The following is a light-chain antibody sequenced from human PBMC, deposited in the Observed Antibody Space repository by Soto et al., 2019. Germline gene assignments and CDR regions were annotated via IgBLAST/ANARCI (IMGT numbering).Light chain of an antibody. CDR3: QQRTNWPPYT. V-gene: IGKV3-11*01. J-gene: IGKJ2*01. CDR1: QSVGTF. CDR2: DAS. Sequence: EIVLTQSPATLSLSPGERATLSCRASQSVGTFLAWYQQKPGQAPRLLIYDASNRATGIPLRFSGSGSGTDFTLTISSLDPEDFAVYYCQQRTNWPPYTFGQGTKLEI.